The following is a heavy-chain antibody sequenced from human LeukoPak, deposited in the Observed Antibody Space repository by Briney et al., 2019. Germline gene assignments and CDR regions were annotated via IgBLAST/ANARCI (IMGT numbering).Heavy chain of an antibody. D-gene: IGHD3-3*01. V-gene: IGHV3-21*01. Sequence: PGGSLRLSCAASGFTFSSYSMNWVRQAPGKGLELVSSISSSSSYIYYADSVKGRFTISRDNAKNSPYLQMNILRAEDTAVYYGARDGETEGYYDFWSGYYKVGFDPWGQGTLVTVSS. CDR1: GFTFSSYS. CDR3: ARDGETEGYYDFWSGYYKVGFDP. J-gene: IGHJ5*02. CDR2: ISSSSSYI.